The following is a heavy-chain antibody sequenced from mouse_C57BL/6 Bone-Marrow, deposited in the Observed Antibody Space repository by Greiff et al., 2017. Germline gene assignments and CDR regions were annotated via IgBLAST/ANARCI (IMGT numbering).Heavy chain of an antibody. V-gene: IGHV1-64*01. CDR1: GHTFTSYW. Sequence: VQLQQPGAELVKPGASVKLSCKASGHTFTSYWMHWVKQRPGQGLEWIGMIHPNSGSTNYNEKFKSKATLTVDKSSSTAYMQLSSLTSEDSAVYYCARPYGSSPFDYWGQGTTLTVSS. CDR3: ARPYGSSPFDY. CDR2: IHPNSGST. D-gene: IGHD1-1*01. J-gene: IGHJ2*01.